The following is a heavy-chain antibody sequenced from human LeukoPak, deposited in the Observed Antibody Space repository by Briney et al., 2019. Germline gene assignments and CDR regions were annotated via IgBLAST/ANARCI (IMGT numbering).Heavy chain of an antibody. D-gene: IGHD3-22*01. Sequence: PSETLSLTCTVSGGSISSYYWSWIRQPPGKGLEWIGYIYYSGSTNYNPSLKSRVTISVDTSKNQFSLKLSSVTAADTAVYYCARHASVYYYDRWGQGTLVTVSS. CDR3: ARHASVYYYDR. J-gene: IGHJ4*02. V-gene: IGHV4-59*08. CDR2: IYYSGST. CDR1: GGSISSYY.